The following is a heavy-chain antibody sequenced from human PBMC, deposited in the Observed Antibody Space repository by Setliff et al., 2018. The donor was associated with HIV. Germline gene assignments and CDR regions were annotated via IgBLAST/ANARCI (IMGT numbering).Heavy chain of an antibody. J-gene: IGHJ6*02. V-gene: IGHV4-38-2*02. CDR3: ARDFYGSGSYYILYYYYGMDV. CDR2: IYHSGST. CDR1: GYSISSGYY. Sequence: SETLSLTCTVSGYSISSGYYWGWIRQPPGKGLEWIGSIYHSGSTYYNPSLKSRVTISVDTSKNQFSLKLSSVTAADTAVYYCARDFYGSGSYYILYYYYGMDVWGQGTTVTSP. D-gene: IGHD3-10*01.